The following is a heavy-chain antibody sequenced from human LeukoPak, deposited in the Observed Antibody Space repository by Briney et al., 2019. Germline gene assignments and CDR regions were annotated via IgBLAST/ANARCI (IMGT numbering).Heavy chain of an antibody. CDR1: GGSISSSSYY. D-gene: IGHD2-15*01. CDR2: IYYSGCT. CDR3: ARDEEDRYDAFDI. Sequence: SETLSLTCTVSGGSISSSSYYWGWIRQPPGKGLEWIGNIYYSGCTYSNPSLKSRVTISVDTSKNHFSLKLSSVTAADTAVYYCARDEEDRYDAFDIWGQGTMVTVSS. J-gene: IGHJ3*02. V-gene: IGHV4-39*07.